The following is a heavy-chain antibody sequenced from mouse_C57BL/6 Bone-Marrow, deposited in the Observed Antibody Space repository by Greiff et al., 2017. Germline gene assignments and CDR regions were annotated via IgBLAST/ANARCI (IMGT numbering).Heavy chain of an antibody. J-gene: IGHJ4*01. Sequence: QVQLQQPGAELVKPGASVKLSCKASGYTFTNYWMHWVKQRPGQGLEWIGMMHPNGGSPAYNEKFKSEATLSVDKSSRPAYMELSSLTSEDSAVYYCARSYDYDDYTMDYWGQGTSVTVSS. D-gene: IGHD2-4*01. CDR1: GYTFTNYW. V-gene: IGHV1-64*01. CDR3: ARSYDYDDYTMDY. CDR2: MHPNGGSP.